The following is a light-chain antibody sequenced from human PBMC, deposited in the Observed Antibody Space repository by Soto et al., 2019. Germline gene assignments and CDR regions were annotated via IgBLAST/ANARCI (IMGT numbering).Light chain of an antibody. J-gene: IGKJ4*01. CDR2: AAS. V-gene: IGKV1-39*01. CDR1: QSISSY. Sequence: DIQMTQSPSSLSASVGDRVTITCRASQSISSYLNWYQQKPGKAPKLLIYAASSLQSGVPSRFSGSGSGTECTLTISSLQPDDFATYYCQQYKKYSTFGGGTKVDIK. CDR3: QQYKKYST.